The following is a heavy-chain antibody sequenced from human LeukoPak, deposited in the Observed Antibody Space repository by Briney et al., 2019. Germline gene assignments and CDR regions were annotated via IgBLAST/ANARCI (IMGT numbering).Heavy chain of an antibody. V-gene: IGHV4-39*01. CDR2: IYYTGNT. Sequence: SETLSLTCTVSGVSISSSNSYWGWIRQPPGKGLEWIASIYYTGNTYYNTSLKSRVTISIESSKNQISLRLTSVTATDTANCATQTGPGLFTLPGGQGTLVTVSS. CDR1: GVSISSSNSY. CDR3: QTGPGLFTLP. D-gene: IGHD3/OR15-3a*01. J-gene: IGHJ1*01.